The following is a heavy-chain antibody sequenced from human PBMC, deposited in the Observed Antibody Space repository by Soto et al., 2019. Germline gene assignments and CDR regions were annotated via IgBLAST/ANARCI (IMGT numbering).Heavy chain of an antibody. D-gene: IGHD1-26*01. CDR2: IHHSGST. CDR3: ARDTGTYPCYFDS. V-gene: IGHV4-30-4*08. CDR1: GGSINSGQNF. Sequence: QVQLQESGPGLVKPSQTLSLTCTVSGGSINSGQNFWNWIRQSPGKGLEWIGYIHHSGSTYYSPSLKSRLTTSADTSKKQISLKLNSVTAADTAVYYCARDTGTYPCYFDSWGQGTLVTVSS. J-gene: IGHJ4*02.